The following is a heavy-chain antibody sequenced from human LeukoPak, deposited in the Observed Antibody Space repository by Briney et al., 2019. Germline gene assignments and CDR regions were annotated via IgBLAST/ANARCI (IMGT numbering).Heavy chain of an antibody. Sequence: ASVKVSCKASGYTFTSYGISWVRQAPGQGPEWVGWINAYNGDTIYAHKLQGRVTMTTDTSTSTAYMELRSLRSDDTAVYYCARGTSSSGCDYWGQGSLVTVSS. CDR2: INAYNGDT. J-gene: IGHJ4*02. V-gene: IGHV1-18*01. CDR3: ARGTSSSGCDY. CDR1: GYTFTSYG. D-gene: IGHD6-6*01.